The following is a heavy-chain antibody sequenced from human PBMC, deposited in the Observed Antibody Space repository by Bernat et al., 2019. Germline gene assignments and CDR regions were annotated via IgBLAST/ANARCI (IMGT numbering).Heavy chain of an antibody. CDR2: ISGSGGST. CDR1: GFTFSSYA. D-gene: IGHD3-10*01. J-gene: IGHJ4*02. V-gene: IGHV3-23*01. Sequence: EVQLLESGGGLVQPGGSLRLSCAASGFTFSSYAMSWVRQAPGKGLGGVSAISGSGGSTYYADSVKGRLTISRDNSKNTLYLQMNSLRAEDTAVYYCAKDHVLLWFGELLFYFDYWGQGTLVTVSS. CDR3: AKDHVLLWFGELLFYFDY.